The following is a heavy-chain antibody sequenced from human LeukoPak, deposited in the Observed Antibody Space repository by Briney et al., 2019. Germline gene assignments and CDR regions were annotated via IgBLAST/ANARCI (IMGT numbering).Heavy chain of an antibody. CDR1: GFIFSRFG. CDR3: AKDGNDYSNYYFDY. V-gene: IGHV3-30*02. D-gene: IGHD4-11*01. J-gene: IGHJ4*02. CDR2: IRYDGSNK. Sequence: PGGSLRLSCAASGFIFSRFGVNWVRQAPGKGLQWVAFIRYDGSNKYYADSVKGRFTISRDNSKNTLYLQMNSLRAEDTAVYYCAKDGNDYSNYYFDYWGQGTLVTVSS.